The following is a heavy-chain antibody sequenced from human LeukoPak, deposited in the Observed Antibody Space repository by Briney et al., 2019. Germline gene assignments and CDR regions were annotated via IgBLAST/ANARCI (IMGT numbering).Heavy chain of an antibody. Sequence: GGSLRLSCAASGFTFSSYGMHWVRQAPGKGLEWVAFIRYDGSNKYYADSVKGRFTISRDNSKNTLYLQMNSLRAEDTAVYYCAKDHTIFGVAIGDYWGQGTLVTVSS. V-gene: IGHV3-30*02. CDR3: AKDHTIFGVAIGDY. CDR2: IRYDGSNK. J-gene: IGHJ4*02. D-gene: IGHD3-3*01. CDR1: GFTFSSYG.